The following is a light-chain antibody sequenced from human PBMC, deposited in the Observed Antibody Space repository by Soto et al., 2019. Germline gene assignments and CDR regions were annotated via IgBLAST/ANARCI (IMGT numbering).Light chain of an antibody. CDR3: AAWDDSLNGRV. V-gene: IGLV1-44*01. CDR1: SSNLGSNT. Sequence: QSVLTQPPSASGTPGQRVTISCSGSSSNLGSNTVNWYQQLPGTAPKLLIYSNNQRPSGVPDRFSGSKSGTSASLAISGLQSEDEAVYYCAAWDDSLNGRVFGGGTKLTVL. J-gene: IGLJ3*02. CDR2: SNN.